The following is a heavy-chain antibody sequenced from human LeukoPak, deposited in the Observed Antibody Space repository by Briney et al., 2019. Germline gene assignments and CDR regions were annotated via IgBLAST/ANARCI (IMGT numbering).Heavy chain of an antibody. CDR2: IYYTGGT. V-gene: IGHV4-38-2*02. CDR3: ARGTGSLFY. Sequence: SETLSLTCSVSGYSISSGYYWGWIRQPPGRGLEWIGSIYYTGGTLYNPSLKSRVSMSVDTSTNQFSLKLTSVTAADTAVYYCARGTGSLFYWGHGILVTVSS. J-gene: IGHJ4*01. CDR1: GYSISSGYY. D-gene: IGHD3-10*01.